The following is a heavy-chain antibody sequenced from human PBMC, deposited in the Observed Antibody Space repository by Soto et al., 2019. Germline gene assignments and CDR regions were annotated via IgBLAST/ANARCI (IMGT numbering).Heavy chain of an antibody. CDR3: PRYTQQLDLYYYYGMDV. CDR1: GYTFTSYG. CDR2: ISAYNGNT. D-gene: IGHD6-13*01. V-gene: IGHV1-18*01. Sequence: ASVKVSCKAYGYTFTSYGISWVRQAPGQGLEWMGWISAYNGNTNYAQKLQGRVTMTTDTSTSTAYMELRSLISDDTAVYYCPRYTQQLDLYYYYGMDVWGQGTTVTVSS. J-gene: IGHJ6*02.